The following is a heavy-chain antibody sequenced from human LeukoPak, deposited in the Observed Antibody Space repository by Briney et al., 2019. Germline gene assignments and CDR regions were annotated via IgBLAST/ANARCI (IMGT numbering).Heavy chain of an antibody. CDR2: ISYDGSNK. J-gene: IGHJ4*02. CDR3: ASLDGYFDY. D-gene: IGHD5-24*01. CDR1: GFTFSSYS. Sequence: GGSLRLSCAASGFTFSSYSMNWVRQAPGKGLEWVAVISYDGSNKYYADSVKGRFTISRDNSKNTLYLQMNSLRAEDTAVYYCASLDGYFDYWGQGTLVTVSS. V-gene: IGHV3-30*03.